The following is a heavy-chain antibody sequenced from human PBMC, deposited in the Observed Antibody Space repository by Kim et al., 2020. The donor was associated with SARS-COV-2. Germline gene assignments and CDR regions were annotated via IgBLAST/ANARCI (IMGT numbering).Heavy chain of an antibody. V-gene: IGHV4-39*07. CDR3: DHYGGKSDAFDI. CDR2: T. J-gene: IGHJ3*02. Sequence: TYYNPSLKSRVTISVDTSKNQFSLKLSSVTAADTAVYYCDHYGGKSDAFDIWGQGTMVTVSS. D-gene: IGHD4-17*01.